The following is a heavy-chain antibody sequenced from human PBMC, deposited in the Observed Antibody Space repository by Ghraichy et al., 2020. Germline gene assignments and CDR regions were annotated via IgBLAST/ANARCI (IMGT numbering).Heavy chain of an antibody. D-gene: IGHD2-2*01. CDR3: ARDRVVVPAVPYYYYYGMDV. J-gene: IGHJ6*02. CDR2: INPNSGGT. V-gene: IGHV1-2*04. Sequence: ASVKVSCKASGYTFTGYSMHWVRQAPGQGLEWMGWINPNSGGTNYAQKFQGWVTMTRDTSISTAYMELSRLRSDDTAVYYCARDRVVVPAVPYYYYYGMDVWGQGTTVTVSS. CDR1: GYTFTGYS.